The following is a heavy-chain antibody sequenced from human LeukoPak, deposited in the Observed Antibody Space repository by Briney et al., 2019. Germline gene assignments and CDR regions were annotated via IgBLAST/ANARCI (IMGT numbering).Heavy chain of an antibody. Sequence: ASVKVSCKASGFTFANYGVYWVRQAPGQGLEWMGWISSYNGDTNYAEDLQGRVTMTTDSFMTTAYMELRSLRPDDTAIYYCTRVREKQLRGYYFDFWGQGTLVTVSS. D-gene: IGHD6-13*01. V-gene: IGHV1-18*01. CDR2: ISSYNGDT. J-gene: IGHJ4*02. CDR3: TRVREKQLRGYYFDF. CDR1: GFTFANYG.